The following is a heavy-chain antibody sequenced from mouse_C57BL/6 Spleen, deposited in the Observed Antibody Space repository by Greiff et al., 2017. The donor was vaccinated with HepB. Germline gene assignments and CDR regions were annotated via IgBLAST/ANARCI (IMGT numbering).Heavy chain of an antibody. D-gene: IGHD1-1*01. CDR1: GFTFSDYG. V-gene: IGHV5-17*01. Sequence: EVQLVESGGGLVKPGGSLKLSCAASGFTFSDYGMHWVRQAPEKGLEWVAYISSGSSTIYYADTVKGRFTISRDNAKNTLFLQMTSLRSEDTAMYYCARHGYFYYGSSHWYFDVWGTGTTVTVSS. CDR3: ARHGYFYYGSSHWYFDV. J-gene: IGHJ1*03. CDR2: ISSGSSTI.